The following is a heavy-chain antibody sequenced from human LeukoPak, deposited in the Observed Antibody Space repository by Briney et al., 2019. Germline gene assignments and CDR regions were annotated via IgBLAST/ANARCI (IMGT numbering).Heavy chain of an antibody. CDR2: IYYSGST. V-gene: IGHV4-59*01. Sequence: PSETLSLTCTVSGGSISSYYWSWIRQPPGKGLEWIGYIYYSGSTNYNPPLKSRVTISVDASKNQFSLKLSSVAAADTAVYYCARLRFLEWLWAPYFDYWGQGTLVTVS. D-gene: IGHD3-3*01. CDR3: ARLRFLEWLWAPYFDY. CDR1: GGSISSYY. J-gene: IGHJ4*02.